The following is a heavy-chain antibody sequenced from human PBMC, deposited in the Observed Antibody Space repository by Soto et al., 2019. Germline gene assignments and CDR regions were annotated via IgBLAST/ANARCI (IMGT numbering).Heavy chain of an antibody. J-gene: IGHJ4*02. V-gene: IGHV4-30-4*01. CDR1: GGSISSDDYY. CDR3: ARDRSNSPDYFDY. Sequence: PSETLSLTCTVSGGSISSDDYYWSWIRQPPGKGLEWIGYIYYSGRTGYNPSLKSRVIISIDTSKNQFSLNLNSVSAADTAVYYCARDRSNSPDYFDYWGQGNMVTV. D-gene: IGHD6-6*01. CDR2: IYYSGRT.